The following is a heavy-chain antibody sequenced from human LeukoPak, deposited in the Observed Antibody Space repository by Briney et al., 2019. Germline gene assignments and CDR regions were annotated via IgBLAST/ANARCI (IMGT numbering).Heavy chain of an antibody. CDR3: ARDTVTTGRAFDI. CDR1: GGSISSGGYS. CDR2: IYHSGST. V-gene: IGHV4-30-2*01. J-gene: IGHJ3*02. Sequence: PSETLSLTCAVSGGSISSGGYSWSWIRQPPGKGLEWIGYIYHSGSTYYNPSLKSRVTISVDRSKNQFSLKLSSVTAADTAVYYCARDTVTTGRAFDIWGQGTMVTVSS. D-gene: IGHD4-17*01.